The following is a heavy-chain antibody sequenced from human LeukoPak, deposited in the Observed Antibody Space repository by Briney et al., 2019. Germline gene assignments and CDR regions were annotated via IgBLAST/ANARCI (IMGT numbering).Heavy chain of an antibody. D-gene: IGHD2-2*02. CDR3: ARVYTGNRWHFDY. V-gene: IGHV3-7*03. CDR1: GFTFSTYW. CDR2: IKRDGSEK. J-gene: IGHJ4*02. Sequence: PGGSLRLSCAASGFTFSTYWMSWVHQAPGKGLECVANIKRDGSEKYYVDSVKGRFTIFRDDAKSSLYLQMNSLRAEDTAVYFCARVYTGNRWHFDYWGQGTLVTVSS.